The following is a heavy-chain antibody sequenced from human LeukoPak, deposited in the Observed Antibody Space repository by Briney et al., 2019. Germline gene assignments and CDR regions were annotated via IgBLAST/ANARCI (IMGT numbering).Heavy chain of an antibody. Sequence: GGSLRLSCAASGFSFTMYGIHWVRQAPGKGLEWVAVISTDGNNEYYANSVKGRFTISRDDSKNTVYLQMTSLRTEDTAVYYCAKDQIGWAPGYVSGPLDQWGQGTLVTVSS. V-gene: IGHV3-30*18. J-gene: IGHJ4*02. CDR2: ISTDGNNE. D-gene: IGHD6-19*01. CDR1: GFSFTMYG. CDR3: AKDQIGWAPGYVSGPLDQ.